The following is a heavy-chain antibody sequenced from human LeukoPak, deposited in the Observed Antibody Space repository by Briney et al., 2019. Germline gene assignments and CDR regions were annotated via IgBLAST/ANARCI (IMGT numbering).Heavy chain of an antibody. Sequence: PGGSLRLSCAASGFTVSGSYMSWVRHVPGRGLECVSDIYRDGSTYYADSVKGRFTISRDDSMRTLHLQMNSLRAEDSAVYYCAKDLPEYYDGSESPPSWGQGILVTVSS. CDR2: IYRDGST. CDR3: AKDLPEYYDGSESPPS. J-gene: IGHJ4*02. D-gene: IGHD3-10*01. V-gene: IGHV3-53*01. CDR1: GFTVSGSY.